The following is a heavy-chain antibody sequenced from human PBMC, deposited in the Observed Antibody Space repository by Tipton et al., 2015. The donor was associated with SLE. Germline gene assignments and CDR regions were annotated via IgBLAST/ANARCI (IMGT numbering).Heavy chain of an antibody. Sequence: QLVQSGGGLVQPGRSLRLSCTASGFTFGDYAMSWVRQAPGKGLEWVGFIRSKAYGGTTEYAASVKGRFTISRDDSKSIAYLQMNSLKTEDTAVYYCGSTHWGQGTLVTVSS. CDR1: GFTFGDYA. J-gene: IGHJ4*02. CDR2: IRSKAYGGTT. D-gene: IGHD5/OR15-5a*01. V-gene: IGHV3-49*04. CDR3: GSTH.